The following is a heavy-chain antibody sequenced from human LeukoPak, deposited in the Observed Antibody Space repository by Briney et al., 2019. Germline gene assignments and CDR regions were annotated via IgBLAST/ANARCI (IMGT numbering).Heavy chain of an antibody. V-gene: IGHV3-7*01. CDR1: GFTFSTYW. CDR2: IRKDGSDI. CDR3: ARVWPYGGYRY. Sequence: GGSLRLSCAASGFTFSTYWMSWVRQAPGKGLEWVANIRKDGSDIHYVDSVKGRFTISRDNAKNSLYLEMSSLRGEDTALYYCARVWPYGGYRYWGQGTLVTVSS. J-gene: IGHJ4*02. D-gene: IGHD5-12*01.